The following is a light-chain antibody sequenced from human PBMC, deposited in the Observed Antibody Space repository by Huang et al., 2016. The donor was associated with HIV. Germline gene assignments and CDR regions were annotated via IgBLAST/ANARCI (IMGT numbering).Light chain of an antibody. CDR3: QHYNNWPPFT. Sequence: EVVMTQSPATLSVSPGERATLSCRASQSVSTKLAWYQHKPGQAPRLLVYGASTRATGIPARCSGSGSGTEFTLTISSLQSEDFAVYYCQHYNNWPPFTFGPGTKVDIK. CDR1: QSVSTK. V-gene: IGKV3-15*01. J-gene: IGKJ3*01. CDR2: GAS.